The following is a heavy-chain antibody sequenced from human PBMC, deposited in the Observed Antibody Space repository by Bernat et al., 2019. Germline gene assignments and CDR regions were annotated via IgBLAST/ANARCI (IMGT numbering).Heavy chain of an antibody. CDR1: GLTFSSYG. CDR3: ARDPPDRPTGSMYYFDY. Sequence: QVQLVESGGGVVQPGRSLRLSCAASGLTFSSYGFHWVRQAPGKGLEWVAVISYDGSNKNYADSVQGRFSISRDYSKNTLYLQMNSLRVEDTAVYYCARDPPDRPTGSMYYFDYWGQGTLVTVSS. J-gene: IGHJ4*02. V-gene: IGHV3-30*03. CDR2: ISYDGSNK. D-gene: IGHD1/OR15-1a*01.